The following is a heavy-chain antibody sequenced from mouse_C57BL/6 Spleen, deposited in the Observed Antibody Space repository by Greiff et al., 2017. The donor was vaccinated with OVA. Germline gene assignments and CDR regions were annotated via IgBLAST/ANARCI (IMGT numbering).Heavy chain of an antibody. J-gene: IGHJ1*03. D-gene: IGHD1-1*01. V-gene: IGHV1-69*01. CDR2: IDPSDSYT. CDR3: ANTVVEGYFDV. Sequence: QVQLQQSGAELVMPGASVKLSCKASGYTFTSYWMHWVKQRPGQGLEWIGEIDPSDSYTNYNQKFKGKSTLTVDKSSSTAYMQLSSLTSEDSAVYYCANTVVEGYFDVWGTGTTVTVSS. CDR1: GYTFTSYW.